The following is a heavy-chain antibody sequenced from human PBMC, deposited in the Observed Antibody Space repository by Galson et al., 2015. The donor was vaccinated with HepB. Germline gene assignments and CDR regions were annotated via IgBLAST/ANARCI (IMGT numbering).Heavy chain of an antibody. CDR1: GFTLSNYN. CDR2: ISSSSSFI. CDR3: ARDPYGFDY. J-gene: IGHJ4*02. V-gene: IGHV3-21*01. D-gene: IGHD4-17*01. Sequence: SLRLSCAASGFTLSNYNMNWVRQAPGKGLEWVSFISSSSSFIYYADSVKGRFTISRGNTKNSLHLQMNSLRDEDTAVYYCARDPYGFDYWGQGTLVTVSS.